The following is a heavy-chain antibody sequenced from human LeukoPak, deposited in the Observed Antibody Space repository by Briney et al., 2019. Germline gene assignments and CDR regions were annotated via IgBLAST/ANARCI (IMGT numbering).Heavy chain of an antibody. D-gene: IGHD3-22*01. Sequence: RTGGSLRLSCAASGFTFSSYAMSWVRQAPGGGLEWVSTISGGGDSTYSADSVKARFTISRDNSKTTLYLQMNSLRAEDTAVYFCAQDPQPGGSGRYYGFDYWGQGTLVTVSS. CDR3: AQDPQPGGSGRYYGFDY. CDR2: ISGGGDST. V-gene: IGHV3-23*01. J-gene: IGHJ4*02. CDR1: GFTFSSYA.